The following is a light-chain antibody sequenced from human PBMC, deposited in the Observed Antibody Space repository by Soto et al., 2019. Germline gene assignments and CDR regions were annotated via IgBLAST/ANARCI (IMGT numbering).Light chain of an antibody. CDR2: ASS. Sequence: DIQMTQSPSSLSASVGDRVTITCRASQNINRYLNWYQQKAGIAPKLLIYASSTLQSGVPSRFSGSGSGTDFTLTISSLQPEDFATYYCQQSYGIYPTFGQGTKVEV. CDR1: QNINRY. CDR3: QQSYGIYPT. J-gene: IGKJ1*01. V-gene: IGKV1-39*01.